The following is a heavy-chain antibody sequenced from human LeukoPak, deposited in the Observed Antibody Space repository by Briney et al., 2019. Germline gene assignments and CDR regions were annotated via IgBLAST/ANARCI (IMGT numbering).Heavy chain of an antibody. V-gene: IGHV4-59*01. CDR2: IYYSGST. D-gene: IGHD3-10*01. Sequence: PSETLSLTCTVSGGSISSYYWSWIRQPPGKGLEWIGYIYYSGSTNYNPSLKSRVTISVDTSKNQFSLKLSSVTAADTAVYCCARGGYYYGSGSYYSRPLYYYYYMDVWGKGTTVTISS. CDR1: GGSISSYY. J-gene: IGHJ6*03. CDR3: ARGGYYYGSGSYYSRPLYYYYYMDV.